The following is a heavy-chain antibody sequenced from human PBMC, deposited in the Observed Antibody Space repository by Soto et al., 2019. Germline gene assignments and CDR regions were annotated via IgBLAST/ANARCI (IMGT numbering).Heavy chain of an antibody. J-gene: IGHJ4*02. D-gene: IGHD5-18*01. V-gene: IGHV4-59*01. Sequence: PSETLSLTCTVSDGSLRSYYWSWIRQPPGKGLEWIGYIYYSGSTDYNPSLKSRVTISVDTSKNQFSLKLRSVTAADPAVYYCARDSYNFDDWGQGILVTVSS. CDR2: IYYSGST. CDR3: ARDSYNFDD. CDR1: DGSLRSYY.